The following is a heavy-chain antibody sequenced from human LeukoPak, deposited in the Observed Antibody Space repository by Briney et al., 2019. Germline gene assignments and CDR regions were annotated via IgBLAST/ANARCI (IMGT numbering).Heavy chain of an antibody. CDR3: ARAYYYDSSGYPNVLDY. D-gene: IGHD3-22*01. J-gene: IGHJ4*02. Sequence: PGGSLRLSCAASGFNFRGYTMNWVRQAPGKGLEWVSSISSSGSSIYYADSVKGRFTISRDNSKNTLYLQMNSLRAEDTAVYYCARAYYYDSSGYPNVLDYWGQGTLVTVSS. CDR2: ISSSGSSI. V-gene: IGHV3-21*01. CDR1: GFNFRGYT.